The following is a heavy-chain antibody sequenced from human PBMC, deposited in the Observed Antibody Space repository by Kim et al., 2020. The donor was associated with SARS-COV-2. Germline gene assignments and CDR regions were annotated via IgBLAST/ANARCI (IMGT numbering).Heavy chain of an antibody. CDR3: AKDYKGNYYDSSGALDY. D-gene: IGHD3-22*01. V-gene: IGHV3-23*01. Sequence: GGSLRLSCAASGFTFSSYAMSWVRQAPGKGLEWVSAISGSGGSTYYADSVKGRFTISRDNSKNTLYLQMNSLRAEDTAVYYCAKDYKGNYYDSSGALDYWGQGTLVTVSS. J-gene: IGHJ4*02. CDR2: ISGSGGST. CDR1: GFTFSSYA.